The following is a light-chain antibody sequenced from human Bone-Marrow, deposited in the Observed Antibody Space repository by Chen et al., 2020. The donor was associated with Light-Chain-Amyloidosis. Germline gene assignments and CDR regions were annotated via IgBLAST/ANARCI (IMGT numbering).Light chain of an antibody. CDR3: QVWDRSSDRPV. V-gene: IGLV3-21*02. J-gene: IGLJ3*02. CDR1: NIGSTS. CDR2: DDR. Sequence: SYVLTQPSSVSVAPGQTAPIACGGNNIGSTSVHWYQPTPGQAPLLVVYDDRDRPAGIPERLSGSNSGNTATLTISRVEAGDEADYYCQVWDRSSDRPVFGGGTKLTVL.